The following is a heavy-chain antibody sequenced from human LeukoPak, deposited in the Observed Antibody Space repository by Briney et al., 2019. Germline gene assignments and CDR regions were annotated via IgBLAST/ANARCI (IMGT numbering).Heavy chain of an antibody. J-gene: IGHJ4*02. Sequence: SETLSLTCAVSSGSISSTNWWSWVRQPPGKGLEWIGEIHHSGSTNYNPSLKSRVTISVDKSKNQFSLELSSVTAADTAVYYCARDHSEQLVSFDYWGQGTLVTVSS. D-gene: IGHD6-6*01. CDR3: ARDHSEQLVSFDY. CDR2: IHHSGST. CDR1: SGSISSTNW. V-gene: IGHV4-4*02.